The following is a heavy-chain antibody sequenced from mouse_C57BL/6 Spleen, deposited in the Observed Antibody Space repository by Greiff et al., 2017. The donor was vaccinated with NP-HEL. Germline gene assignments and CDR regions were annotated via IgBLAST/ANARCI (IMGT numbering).Heavy chain of an antibody. Sequence: EVKLVESGAELVRPGASVKLSCTASGFNIKDDYMHWVKQRPEQGLEWIGWIDPENGDTEYASKFQGKATITADTSSNTAYLQLSSLTSEDTAVYYCTTGLLRPFFDYWGQGTTLTVSS. V-gene: IGHV14-4*01. CDR3: TTGLLRPFFDY. CDR2: IDPENGDT. D-gene: IGHD1-2*01. CDR1: GFNIKDDY. J-gene: IGHJ2*01.